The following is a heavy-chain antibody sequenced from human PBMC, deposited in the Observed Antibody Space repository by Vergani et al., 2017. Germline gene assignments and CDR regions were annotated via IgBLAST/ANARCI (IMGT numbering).Heavy chain of an antibody. CDR3: ASGKYYADSTSHFRGRYFDV. D-gene: IGHD3-16*01. Sequence: QMQLQESGPGLVKASETLSLTSTFSGDSIISRSYYWGWIRQPPGKGLEWIGSIYNSGNGDSSSSLKSRVTISADTSKNQFSLRLTSVTAADTAVYYCASGKYYADSTSHFRGRYFDVWGRGTLVTVPS. J-gene: IGHJ2*01. CDR1: GDSIISRSYY. V-gene: IGHV4-39*01. CDR2: IYNSGNG.